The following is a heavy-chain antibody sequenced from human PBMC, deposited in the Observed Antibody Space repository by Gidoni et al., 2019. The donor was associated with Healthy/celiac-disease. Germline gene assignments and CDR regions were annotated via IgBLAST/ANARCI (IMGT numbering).Heavy chain of an antibody. CDR3: AKWGLAADGLDY. CDR1: GFTFSRYA. J-gene: IGHJ4*02. D-gene: IGHD6-13*01. V-gene: IGHV3-23*01. CDR2: IGSGGGST. Sequence: EVQLLESGGGLVQPGGSLRLSCAASGFTFSRYAMCWVRQAPGKGLEWVESIGSGGGSTYYADTVKGRFTISRDNSKNTLYLQMNSLRAEDTAVYYCAKWGLAADGLDYWGQGTLVTVSS.